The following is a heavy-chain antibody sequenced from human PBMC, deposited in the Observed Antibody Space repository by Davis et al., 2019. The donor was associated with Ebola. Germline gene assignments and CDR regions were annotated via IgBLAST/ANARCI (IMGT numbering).Heavy chain of an antibody. CDR2: ISGSGGST. CDR1: GFTFSDYY. V-gene: IGHV3-23*01. D-gene: IGHD5-12*01. Sequence: GESLKISCAASGFTFSDYYMSWVRQAPGKGLEWVSAISGSGGSTYYADSVKGRFTISRDNSKNTLYLQMNSLKTEDTAVYYCTRSSYSGYDYEDYWGQGTLVTVSS. J-gene: IGHJ4*02. CDR3: TRSSYSGYDYEDY.